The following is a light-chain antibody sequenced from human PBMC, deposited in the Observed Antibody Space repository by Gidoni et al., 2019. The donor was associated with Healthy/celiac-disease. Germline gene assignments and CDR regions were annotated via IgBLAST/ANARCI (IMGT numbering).Light chain of an antibody. J-gene: IGKJ1*01. Sequence: ERLSSSSPATLSVSPGARATLSCRASPSVSSNLARYHQEPGQAPRLLIYGASTMPTHMPSRVSSNVSRTHFPLTINILHSQYFSIYYFHHYNNFPPKMTFFQXTKVKIK. CDR1: PSVSSN. V-gene: IGKV3-15*01. CDR2: GAS. CDR3: HHYNNFPPKMT.